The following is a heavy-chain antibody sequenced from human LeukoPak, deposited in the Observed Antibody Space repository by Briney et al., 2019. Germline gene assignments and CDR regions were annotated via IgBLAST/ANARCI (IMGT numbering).Heavy chain of an antibody. Sequence: PGGSLRLSCAASGFTFSSYWMHWARQAPGKGLVWVSRINSDGSSTSYADSVKGRFTISRDNAKNTLYLQMNSLRAEDTAVYYCARDFELRYSSGWYWFDPWGQGTLVTVSS. CDR2: INSDGSST. D-gene: IGHD6-19*01. V-gene: IGHV3-74*01. CDR3: ARDFELRYSSGWYWFDP. J-gene: IGHJ5*02. CDR1: GFTFSSYW.